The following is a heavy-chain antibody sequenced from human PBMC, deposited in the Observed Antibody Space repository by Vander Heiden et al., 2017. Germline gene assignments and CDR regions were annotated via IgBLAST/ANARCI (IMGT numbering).Heavy chain of an antibody. V-gene: IGHV3-33*01. J-gene: IGHJ3*02. D-gene: IGHD3-22*01. CDR1: GFTFSSYG. Sequence: QVQLVESGGGVVQPGRSLRLSCAPSGFTFSSYGMHWVRQDPGKGLEWVAVIWYDGSNKYYADSMKGRFTISRDNSKNTLYLQMNSLRAEDTAVYYCARASNLVVVIDAFDIWGQGTMVTVSS. CDR2: IWYDGSNK. CDR3: ARASNLVVVIDAFDI.